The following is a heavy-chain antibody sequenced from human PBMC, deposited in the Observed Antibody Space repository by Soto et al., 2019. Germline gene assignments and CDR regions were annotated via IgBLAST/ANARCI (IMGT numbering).Heavy chain of an antibody. CDR3: ARDYDFWSGPTSEYFQH. Sequence: GGSLRLSCAASGFSFSSYGMHWVRQAPGKGLEWVAVIWYDGSNKYYADSVKGRFTISRDNSKNTLYLQMNSLRAEDTAVYYCARDYDFWSGPTSEYFQHWGQGTLVTVSS. J-gene: IGHJ1*01. V-gene: IGHV3-33*01. CDR1: GFSFSSYG. CDR2: IWYDGSNK. D-gene: IGHD3-3*01.